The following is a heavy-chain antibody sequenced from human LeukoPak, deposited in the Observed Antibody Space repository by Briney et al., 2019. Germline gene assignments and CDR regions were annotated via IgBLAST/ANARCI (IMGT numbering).Heavy chain of an antibody. V-gene: IGHV1-2*02. D-gene: IGHD2-2*01. J-gene: IGHJ5*02. CDR1: GYTVTGYY. CDR3: ARVVFEGIVVVPAAYNWFDP. CDR2: INPNSGGT. Sequence: GASVKVSCKASGYTVTGYYMHWVRQAPGQGLEWMGWINPNSGGTNYAQKFQGRVTMTRDTSISTAYMELSRLRSDDTAVYYCARVVFEGIVVVPAAYNWFDPWGQGTLVTVSS.